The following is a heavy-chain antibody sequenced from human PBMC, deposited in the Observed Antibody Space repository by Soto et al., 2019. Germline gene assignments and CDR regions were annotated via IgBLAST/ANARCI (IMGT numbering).Heavy chain of an antibody. Sequence: GGSLRLSCEASGFVFRTFRMHWVGRAPGKGLEWLATIRFDGSTARYAESVRGRFKISRDNSMNTLYLQLDRLRVKDTAVYYCVRDRPNTESLTGYFDTWGQGXPVTVSS. D-gene: IGHD3-9*01. CDR1: GFVFRTFR. CDR3: VRDRPNTESLTGYFDT. J-gene: IGHJ4*02. CDR2: IRFDGSTA. V-gene: IGHV3-33*01.